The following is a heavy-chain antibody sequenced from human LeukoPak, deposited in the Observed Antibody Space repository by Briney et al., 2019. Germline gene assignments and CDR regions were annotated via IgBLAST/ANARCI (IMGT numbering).Heavy chain of an antibody. Sequence: GGSLRLSCAASGFTFSSYAMSWVRQAPGKGLEWVSAISGSGGSTYYADSVKGRFTISRDNSKNTLYLQMNSLKTEDTGVYYCIRGPWGSSPNPYYFDYWGQGTLVTVSS. CDR2: ISGSGGST. D-gene: IGHD3-16*01. CDR3: IRGPWGSSPNPYYFDY. CDR1: GFTFSSYA. J-gene: IGHJ4*02. V-gene: IGHV3-23*01.